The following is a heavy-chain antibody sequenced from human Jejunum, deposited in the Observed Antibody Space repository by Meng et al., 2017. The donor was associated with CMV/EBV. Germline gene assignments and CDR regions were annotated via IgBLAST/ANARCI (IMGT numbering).Heavy chain of an antibody. Sequence: GFTCSSYAMHWVRQAPGKGREWVAGISYDGSTAFYADSVKGRFTLSSDTSKNTLYLQMNSLRADDTAVYYCAREGHWEQRAPHFDYWGPGTLVTVSS. D-gene: IGHD1-26*01. J-gene: IGHJ4*02. CDR2: ISYDGSTA. V-gene: IGHV3-30-3*01. CDR1: GFTCSSYA. CDR3: AREGHWEQRAPHFDY.